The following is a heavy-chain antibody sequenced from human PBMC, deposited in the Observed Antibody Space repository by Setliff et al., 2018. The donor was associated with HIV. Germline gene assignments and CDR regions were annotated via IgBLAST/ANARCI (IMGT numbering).Heavy chain of an antibody. CDR1: GYTFTSYD. J-gene: IGHJ4*02. CDR2: MNPNSGNT. Sequence: ASVKVSCKASGYTFTSYDINWVRQATGQGLEWMGWMNPNSGNTGYAQGFTGRFVFSLDTSVSTAYLQINSLKTEDTAMYYCARVGSYWSTFDYWGQGALVTVSS. D-gene: IGHD1-26*01. CDR3: ARVGSYWSTFDY. V-gene: IGHV7-4-1*02.